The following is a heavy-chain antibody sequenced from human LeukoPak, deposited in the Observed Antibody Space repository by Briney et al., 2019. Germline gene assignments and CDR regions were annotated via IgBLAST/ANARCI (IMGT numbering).Heavy chain of an antibody. CDR1: GGSISSHY. Sequence: SETLSLNCTVSGGSISSHYWSWIRQPPGKGLEWIGYIYYSGSTNYNPSLKSRVTISVDTSKNQFSLKLSSVTAADTAVYYCASLSTYYDFWSGYYKAGYMDVWGKGTTVTVSS. J-gene: IGHJ6*03. CDR3: ASLSTYYDFWSGYYKAGYMDV. D-gene: IGHD3-3*01. CDR2: IYYSGST. V-gene: IGHV4-59*11.